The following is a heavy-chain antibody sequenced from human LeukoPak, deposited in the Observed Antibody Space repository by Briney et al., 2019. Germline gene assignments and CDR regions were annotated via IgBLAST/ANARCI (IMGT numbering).Heavy chain of an antibody. J-gene: IGHJ4*02. V-gene: IGHV3-7*01. Sequence: GGSLRLSCTASGFIFSNYWMTWVRQAPGKGLEWVAQIIQDGSKEYYIDSVKARFSISRDNARNSLSLQMNSLRAEDAAVYYCVRDGGVSGYDLLDYWGQGTLVTVSS. CDR1: GFIFSNYW. D-gene: IGHD5-12*01. CDR2: IIQDGSKE. CDR3: VRDGGVSGYDLLDY.